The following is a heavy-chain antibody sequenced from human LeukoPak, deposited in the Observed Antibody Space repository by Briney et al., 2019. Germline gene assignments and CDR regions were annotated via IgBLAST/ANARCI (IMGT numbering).Heavy chain of an antibody. Sequence: SGGSLRLSCAASGFTFSSYVMNWIRQAPGKGLEWVSCISGSGRTTYYADSVKGRFTISRDNSKNSLSLQVSSLRAEDTAVYYCAKSNSYYSDWGQGTLVTVSS. D-gene: IGHD3-22*01. V-gene: IGHV3-23*01. CDR1: GFTFSSYV. CDR3: AKSNSYYSD. CDR2: ISGSGRTT. J-gene: IGHJ4*02.